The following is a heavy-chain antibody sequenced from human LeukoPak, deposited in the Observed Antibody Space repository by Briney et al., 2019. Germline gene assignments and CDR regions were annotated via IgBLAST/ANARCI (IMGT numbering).Heavy chain of an antibody. V-gene: IGHV3-21*01. J-gene: IGHJ5*02. Sequence: GGSLRLSCAASGFTFSIYSMNWVRQAPGKWLEWVSSISSSSSYIYYADSVKGRFTISRDNAKNSLYLQMNSLRAEDTAVYYCARDPYSSSWTKGWFDPWGQGTLVTVSS. CDR2: ISSSSSYI. CDR1: GFTFSIYS. CDR3: ARDPYSSSWTKGWFDP. D-gene: IGHD6-13*01.